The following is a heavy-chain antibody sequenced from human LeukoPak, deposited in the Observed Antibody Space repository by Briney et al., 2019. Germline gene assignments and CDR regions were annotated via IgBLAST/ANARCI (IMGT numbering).Heavy chain of an antibody. J-gene: IGHJ4*02. CDR3: AKSRGYCSGGNCYPFDS. Sequence: PGGSLRLSCAASGFTFSSYAMSWVRQAPGKGLEWVSAISGSGGSTYYADSVKGRFTISRDNSKNTLYLQMNSLRAEDTAVYYCAKSRGYCSGGNCYPFDSWGQGTLVTVSS. CDR2: ISGSGGST. V-gene: IGHV3-23*01. CDR1: GFTFSSYA. D-gene: IGHD2-15*01.